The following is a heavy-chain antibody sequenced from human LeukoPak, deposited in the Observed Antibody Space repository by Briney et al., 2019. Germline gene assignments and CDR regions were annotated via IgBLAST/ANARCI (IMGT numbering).Heavy chain of an antibody. D-gene: IGHD6-19*01. CDR1: GYSFTSYW. CDR3: ARHRQSSVWAAIVDY. Sequence: GESLKISCKGFGYSFTSYWIGWLRQLPGRGREWLGIIHPRDFDTRYSPSFEGQVTISAHKSTGTAYLQWNSMKASDTAMYYCARHRQSSVWAAIVDYWGQGTLVTVSS. J-gene: IGHJ4*02. CDR2: IHPRDFDT. V-gene: IGHV5-51*01.